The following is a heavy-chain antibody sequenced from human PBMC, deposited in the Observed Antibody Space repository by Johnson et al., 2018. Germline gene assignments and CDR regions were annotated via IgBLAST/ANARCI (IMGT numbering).Heavy chain of an antibody. CDR3: AGDVPDAAAGTVGYFQH. CDR1: GFSFSDYY. CDR2: ISSSGSTI. Sequence: QVQLVESGGGLVKPGGSLRLSCAASGFSFSDYYMSWIRQAPGKGLEWVSYISSSGSTIYYADSVKGRFTIARDNAKNSLYLQRNSLRAGGTAAYYCAGDVPDAAAGTVGYFQHWGQGTLVTGSA. D-gene: IGHD6-13*01. V-gene: IGHV3-11*01. J-gene: IGHJ1*01.